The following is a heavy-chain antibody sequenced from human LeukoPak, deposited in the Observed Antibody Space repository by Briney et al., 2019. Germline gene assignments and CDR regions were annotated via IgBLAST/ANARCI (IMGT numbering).Heavy chain of an antibody. CDR3: AKMAIVGNWFDP. Sequence: PGRSLRLSCAASGFTFSSYGMHWVRQALGKGLEWVAVISYDGSNKYYADSVKGRFTISRDNAKNSLSLQMNSLRAEDTAVYYCAKMAIVGNWFDPWGQGTLVTVSS. D-gene: IGHD5-12*01. CDR2: ISYDGSNK. J-gene: IGHJ5*02. V-gene: IGHV3-30*18. CDR1: GFTFSSYG.